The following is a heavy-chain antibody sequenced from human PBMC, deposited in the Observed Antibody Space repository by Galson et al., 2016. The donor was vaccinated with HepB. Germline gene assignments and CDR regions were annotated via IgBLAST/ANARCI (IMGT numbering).Heavy chain of an antibody. CDR1: GLTFSTYA. Sequence: SLRLSCAGSGLTFSTYAVSWIRQAPGEGLGWVSSITGRGRKANYADSAKGRFTISRDTSNNSVYLQMESLRPDDTAVYYCATSPARGHIVVEPADASHYFDSWGQGTLVTVSS. D-gene: IGHD2-2*01. V-gene: IGHV3-23*01. CDR2: ITGRGRKA. J-gene: IGHJ4*02. CDR3: ATSPARGHIVVEPADASHYFDS.